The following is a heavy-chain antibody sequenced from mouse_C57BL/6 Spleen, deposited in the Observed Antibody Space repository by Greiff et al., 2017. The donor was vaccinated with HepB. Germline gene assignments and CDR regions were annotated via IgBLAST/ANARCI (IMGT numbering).Heavy chain of an antibody. V-gene: IGHV1-62-2*01. CDR1: GYTFTEYT. Sequence: QVQLQQPGAELVRPGSSVKLSCKASGYTFTEYTIHWVKQRSGQGLEWIGWFYPGSGSIKYNEKFKDKATLTADKSSSTVYMELSRLTSEDSAVYFCARHEEDDYSYYYAMDYWGQGTSVTVSS. J-gene: IGHJ4*01. CDR2: FYPGSGSI. CDR3: ARHEEDDYSYYYAMDY. D-gene: IGHD2-4*01.